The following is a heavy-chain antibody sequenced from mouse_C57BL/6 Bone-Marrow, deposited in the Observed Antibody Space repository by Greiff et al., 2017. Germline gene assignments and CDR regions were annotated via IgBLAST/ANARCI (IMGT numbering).Heavy chain of an antibody. CDR3: ARHEGDSSGYWFAY. CDR2: INSDGGST. V-gene: IGHV5-2*01. D-gene: IGHD3-2*02. CDR1: EYEFPSHD. Sequence: EVKVVESGGGLVQPGESLKLSCESNEYEFPSHDMSWVRKTPEKRLELVAAINSDGGSTYYPDTMERRFIISRDNTKKTLYLQISSLRSDDTALYYCARHEGDSSGYWFAYWGQGTLVTVSA. J-gene: IGHJ3*01.